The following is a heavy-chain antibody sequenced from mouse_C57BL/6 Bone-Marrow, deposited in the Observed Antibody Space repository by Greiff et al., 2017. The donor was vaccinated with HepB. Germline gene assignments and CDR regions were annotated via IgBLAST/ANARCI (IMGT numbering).Heavy chain of an antibody. CDR3: ARGWV. D-gene: IGHD3-3*01. V-gene: IGHV1-69*01. CDR2: IDPSDSYT. J-gene: IGHJ2*01. Sequence: QVQLQQSGAELVMPGASVKLSCKASGYTFTSYWMHWVKQRPGQGLEWIGEIDPSDSYTNYNQKFKGKSTLTVDKSSSTAYMQLSSLTSEDSAVYYCARGWVWGQGTTLTVSS. CDR1: GYTFTSYW.